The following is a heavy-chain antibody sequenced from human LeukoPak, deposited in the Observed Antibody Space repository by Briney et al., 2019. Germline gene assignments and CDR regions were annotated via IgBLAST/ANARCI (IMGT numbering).Heavy chain of an antibody. CDR2: INHSGST. CDR3: ARGRKRITIFGVVPRNDAFDI. D-gene: IGHD3-3*01. J-gene: IGHJ3*02. CDR1: GGSFSGYY. V-gene: IGHV4-34*01. Sequence: RPSETLSLTCAVYGGSFSGYYWSWIRQPPGKGLEWIGEINHSGSTNYNPSLKSRVTISVDTSKNQFSLKLSSVTAADTAVYYCARGRKRITIFGVVPRNDAFDIWGQGTMVTVSS.